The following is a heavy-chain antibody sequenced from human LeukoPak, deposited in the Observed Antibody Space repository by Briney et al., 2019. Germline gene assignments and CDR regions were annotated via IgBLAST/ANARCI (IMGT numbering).Heavy chain of an antibody. V-gene: IGHV6-1*01. CDR3: ARDGARIAAAGSYYGMDV. J-gene: IGHJ6*02. CDR2: TYYRSKWYN. CDR1: GDSVSSNSAA. Sequence: SQTLSLTCAISGDSVSSNSAAWNWIRQSPSRGLEWLGRTYYRSKWYNDYAVSVKSRTTINPDTSKNQFSLQLNSVTPEDTAVYYCARDGARIAAAGSYYGMDVWGQGTTVTVSS. D-gene: IGHD6-13*01.